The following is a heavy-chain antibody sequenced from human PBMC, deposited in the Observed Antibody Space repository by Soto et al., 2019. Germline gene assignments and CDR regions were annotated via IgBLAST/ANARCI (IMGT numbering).Heavy chain of an antibody. V-gene: IGHV4-31*03. J-gene: IGHJ4*02. CDR1: GGSISSGGYY. Sequence: SETLSLTCTVSGGSISSGGYYWGWIRQHPGKGLEWIGYIYYSGSTYYNPSLKSRVTISVDTSKNQFSLKLSSVTAADTAVYYCARSKTLYGSGSYFDYWGQGNLGTVSS. D-gene: IGHD3-10*01. CDR2: IYYSGST. CDR3: ARSKTLYGSGSYFDY.